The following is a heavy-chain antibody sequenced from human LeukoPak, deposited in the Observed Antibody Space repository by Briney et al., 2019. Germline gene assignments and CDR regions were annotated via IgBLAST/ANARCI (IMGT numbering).Heavy chain of an antibody. V-gene: IGHV4-4*07. D-gene: IGHD6-13*01. Sequence: PSETLSLTCTVSGGSIIRYYWSWIRQPAGKGLEWIGRVYISGSTDYNPSLKSRLSMSIDTSKNQFSLNLNSVTAADTAVYYCARAPEGSWYDLDYWGQGTLVTVSS. CDR1: GGSIIRYY. J-gene: IGHJ4*02. CDR2: VYISGST. CDR3: ARAPEGSWYDLDY.